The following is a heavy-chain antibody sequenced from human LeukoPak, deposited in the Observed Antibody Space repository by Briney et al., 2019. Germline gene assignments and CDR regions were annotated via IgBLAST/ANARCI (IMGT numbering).Heavy chain of an antibody. CDR3: ARDNPGLEAFDI. D-gene: IGHD1-14*01. CDR2: ISSSGSTI. CDR1: GFTFSSYE. V-gene: IGHV3-48*03. Sequence: PGGSLTLSCAASGFTFSSYEMNWVRQPPGKGLEWVSYISSSGSTIYYADSVKGRFTISRDNAKNSLYLQMNSLRAEDTAVYYCARDNPGLEAFDIWGQGTMVTVSS. J-gene: IGHJ3*02.